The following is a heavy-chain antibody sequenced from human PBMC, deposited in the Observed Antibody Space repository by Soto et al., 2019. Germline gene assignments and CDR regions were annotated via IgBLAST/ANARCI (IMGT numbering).Heavy chain of an antibody. D-gene: IGHD2-15*01. CDR2: IYWDDDK. V-gene: IGHV2-5*02. Sequence: QITLKESGPPLVKPTQTLTLTCTFSGFSLTTSGMGVGWIRQPPGRALEWLALIYWDDDKRYSPSLKSRLTTTKATDNNHVVLSITHLGPVDTATYFCVRRRRLCAGGISYYRWFAPWGQGALGTVSS. CDR3: VRRRRLCAGGISYYRWFAP. CDR1: GFSLTTSGMG. J-gene: IGHJ5*02.